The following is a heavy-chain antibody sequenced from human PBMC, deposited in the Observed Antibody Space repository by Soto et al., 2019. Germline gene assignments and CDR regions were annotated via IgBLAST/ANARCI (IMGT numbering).Heavy chain of an antibody. D-gene: IGHD1-26*01. CDR2: ILPIFGTA. CDR3: ARDSGAPQDYWYFDL. CDR1: GGTFSSYA. V-gene: IGHV1-69*12. J-gene: IGHJ2*01. Sequence: QVQLVQSGAEVKKPGSSVKVSCKASGGTFSSYAISWVRQAPGQGLEWMGGILPIFGTANYAQKFQGRVTITADESTSTAYMERSSLRSEDTAVYYCARDSGAPQDYWYFDLWGRGTLVTVSS.